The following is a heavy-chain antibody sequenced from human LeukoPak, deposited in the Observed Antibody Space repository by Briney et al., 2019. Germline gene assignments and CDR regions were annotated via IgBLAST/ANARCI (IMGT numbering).Heavy chain of an antibody. Sequence: SETLSLTCTVSGGSISSYYWSWIRQPPGKGLEWIGYIYYSGSTNYNPSLKSRVTISVDTSKNQFSLKLSSVTAADTAVYYCARVRRGHYGPLGLRYFDLWGRGTLVTVSS. J-gene: IGHJ2*01. CDR2: IYYSGST. V-gene: IGHV4-59*12. CDR3: ARVRRGHYGPLGLRYFDL. D-gene: IGHD3-10*01. CDR1: GGSISSYY.